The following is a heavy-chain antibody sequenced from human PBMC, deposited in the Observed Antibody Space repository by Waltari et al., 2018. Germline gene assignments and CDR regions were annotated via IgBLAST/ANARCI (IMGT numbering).Heavy chain of an antibody. Sequence: QVQLVQSGAEVKKPGASVKVSCKASGYTFTSYDINWVRQATGQGLEWMGWMNPNSGNPGYAHTFQGRVTRTRNTSISTTYMELSSLSSEDTAVYYCARGSKIGIAARRRDAFDIWGQGTMVTVSS. D-gene: IGHD6-6*01. V-gene: IGHV1-8*01. J-gene: IGHJ3*02. CDR2: MNPNSGNP. CDR1: GYTFTSYD. CDR3: ARGSKIGIAARRRDAFDI.